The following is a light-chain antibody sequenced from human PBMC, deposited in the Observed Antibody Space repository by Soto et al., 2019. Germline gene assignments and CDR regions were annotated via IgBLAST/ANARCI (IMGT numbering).Light chain of an antibody. Sequence: QSVLTQPPSVSGAPGQTVTISCTVSSSNIGAVYDVHWYQQLPGTAPKLLIYGTHNRPSGVPDRFSASKSGTSASLAITGLQAEDEADYYCQSYDSSLRGYVFGTGTKVTLL. CDR2: GTH. V-gene: IGLV1-40*01. J-gene: IGLJ1*01. CDR1: SSNIGAVYD. CDR3: QSYDSSLRGYV.